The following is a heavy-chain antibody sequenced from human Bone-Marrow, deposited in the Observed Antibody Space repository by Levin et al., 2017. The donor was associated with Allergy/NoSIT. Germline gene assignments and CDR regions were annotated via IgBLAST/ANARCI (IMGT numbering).Heavy chain of an antibody. V-gene: IGHV1-3*01. J-gene: IGHJ4*02. CDR3: AREGVNIVLMVYAQQLVRGPFDY. CDR2: INAGNGNT. CDR1: GYTFTSYA. D-gene: IGHD2-8*01. Sequence: GASVKVSCKASGYTFTSYAMHWVRQAPGQRLEWMGWINAGNGNTKYSQKFQGRVTITRDTSASTAYMELSSLRSEDTAVYYCAREGVNIVLMVYAQQLVRGPFDYWGQGTLVTVSS.